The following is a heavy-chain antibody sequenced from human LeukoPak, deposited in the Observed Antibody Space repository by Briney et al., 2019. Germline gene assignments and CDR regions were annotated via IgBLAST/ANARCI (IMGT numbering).Heavy chain of an antibody. D-gene: IGHD3-3*01. CDR2: VSHSDDST. CDR1: GFLFHVYT. V-gene: IGHV3-23*01. CDR3: AKSYDTSTSPDH. Sequence: GGSLRLSCRTSGFLFHVYTMTWVRQTPGKGLEWISSVSHSDDSTYYADSVKGRFTISRDNSKDTVYLQMNSLRVDDTALYHCAKSYDTSTSPDHWGQGILVSVSS. J-gene: IGHJ5*02.